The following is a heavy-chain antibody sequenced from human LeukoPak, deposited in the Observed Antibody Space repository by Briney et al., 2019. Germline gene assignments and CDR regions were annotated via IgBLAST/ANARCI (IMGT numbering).Heavy chain of an antibody. V-gene: IGHV3-21*01. D-gene: IGHD3-10*01. CDR2: ISISSSYI. CDR3: ARDRSYYGSGSYPLNGMDV. CDR1: GFTYSIYS. J-gene: IGHJ6*04. Sequence: GGSLTLSCSPSGFTYSIYSLNWVRQAPGKGLDWVSSISISSSYIYYPDSVKGRFTISRDNAKKSLYLQMNSLRAEDTAVYYCARDRSYYGSGSYPLNGMDVWGKGTTVTVSS.